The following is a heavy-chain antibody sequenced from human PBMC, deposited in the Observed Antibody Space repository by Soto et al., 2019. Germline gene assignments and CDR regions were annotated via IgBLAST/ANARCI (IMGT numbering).Heavy chain of an antibody. CDR3: ARHGSNSVSYSEYFQH. D-gene: IGHD1-26*01. CDR2: IDYSGTT. V-gene: IGHV4-39*01. CDR1: GGSISSSAFF. J-gene: IGHJ1*01. Sequence: QLQLQESGPGLVKPSETLSLTCTVSGGSISSSAFFWGWIRQPPGKGLEWIGSIDYSGTTYYNTSLRTRATISVDTSKNQFSLKLSSVIAADTAVYYCARHGSNSVSYSEYFQHWGQGTLVTVSS.